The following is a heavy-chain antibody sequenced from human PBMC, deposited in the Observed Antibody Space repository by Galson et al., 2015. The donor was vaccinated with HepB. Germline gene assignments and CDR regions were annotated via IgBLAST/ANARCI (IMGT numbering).Heavy chain of an antibody. D-gene: IGHD3-9*01. CDR3: TTDRLVGGPYFDY. J-gene: IGHJ4*02. CDR1: GFTFSNAW. CDR2: IKSKTDGGTT. V-gene: IGHV3-15*01. Sequence: SLRLSCAASGFTFSNAWMSWVRQAPGKGLEWVGRIKSKTDGGTTDYAAPVKGRFTISRDDSKNTLYLQMNSLKTEDTAVYYCTTDRLVGGPYFDYWGQGTLVTVSS.